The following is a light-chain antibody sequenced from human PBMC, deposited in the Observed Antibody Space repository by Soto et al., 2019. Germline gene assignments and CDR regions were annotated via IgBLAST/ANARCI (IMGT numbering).Light chain of an antibody. CDR1: QAISNY. CDR2: AAS. V-gene: IGKV1-27*01. Sequence: DIQMTQSPSSLSASVGDRVTITCRASQAISNYLAWYQQRPGKVPQVLIYAASTLQSGVPSRFSGRGSGSDFPLTISSLQPQDVATYYCQRYNGAQYTFGQGTKVEI. CDR3: QRYNGAQYT. J-gene: IGKJ2*01.